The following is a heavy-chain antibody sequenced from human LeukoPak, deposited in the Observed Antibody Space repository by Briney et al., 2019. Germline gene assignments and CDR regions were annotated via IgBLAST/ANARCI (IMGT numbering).Heavy chain of an antibody. V-gene: IGHV1-18*01. D-gene: IGHD2-2*01. Sequence: ASVKVSCKASAYTFTSYGISWVRQAPGQGREWMGWISAYNGKTNYAQKLQGRVTMTTDTSTSTAYMELSSLRSDDTAVYYCARVPKYCSSTSSGWFDPWGQGTLVTVSS. CDR3: ARVPKYCSSTSSGWFDP. J-gene: IGHJ5*02. CDR2: ISAYNGKT. CDR1: AYTFTSYG.